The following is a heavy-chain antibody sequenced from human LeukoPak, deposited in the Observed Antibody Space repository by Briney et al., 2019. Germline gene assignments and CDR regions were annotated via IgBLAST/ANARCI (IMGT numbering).Heavy chain of an antibody. CDR1: GFTFSSYA. Sequence: GGSLRLSCAASGFTFSSYAMHWVRQAPGKGLEWVAVISYDGSNKYYADSVKGRFTISRDNSKNTLCLQMNSLRAEDTAVYYCARSISVVAATFDYWGQGTLVTVSS. V-gene: IGHV3-30-3*01. D-gene: IGHD2-15*01. CDR2: ISYDGSNK. J-gene: IGHJ4*02. CDR3: ARSISVVAATFDY.